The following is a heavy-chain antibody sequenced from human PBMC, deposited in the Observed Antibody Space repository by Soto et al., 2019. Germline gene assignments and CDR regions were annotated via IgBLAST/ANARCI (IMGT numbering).Heavy chain of an antibody. V-gene: IGHV2-5*02. CDR1: GFSLSSKTVG. CDR3: AHVTITYGGVGGIDAFDM. J-gene: IGHJ3*02. Sequence: QITLKESGPTLVNPTQTLTLTCTFSGFSLSSKTVGVGWIRQPPGKALEWLAVIYWDDDRRYSPSLRTSLTLTKDTSKNQVVLTMANVDPMDTGTYYCAHVTITYGGVGGIDAFDMWGQGTVVTVSS. CDR2: IYWDDDR. D-gene: IGHD3-16*01.